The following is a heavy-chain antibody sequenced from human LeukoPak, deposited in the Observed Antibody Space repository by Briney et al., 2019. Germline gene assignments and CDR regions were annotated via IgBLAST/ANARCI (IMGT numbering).Heavy chain of an antibody. D-gene: IGHD3-10*01. V-gene: IGHV1-2*02. CDR1: GYTFTGYY. J-gene: IGHJ5*02. CDR3: ARVYYGSGFDP. Sequence: GASVKVSCKASGYTFTGYYMHWVRQAPGQGLEWMGWINPNSGGTNYAQKFQGRVTMTRDTSISTVYMELSSLRSEDTAVYYCARVYYGSGFDPWGQGTLVTVSS. CDR2: INPNSGGT.